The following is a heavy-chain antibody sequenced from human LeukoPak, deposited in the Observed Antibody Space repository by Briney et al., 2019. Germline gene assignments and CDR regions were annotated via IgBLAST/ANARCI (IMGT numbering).Heavy chain of an antibody. J-gene: IGHJ4*02. V-gene: IGHV1-69-2*01. CDR1: GYTFTDYY. Sequence: GASVKVSCKASGYTFTDYYMHWVRQAPGKGLEWMGRVDPEDGETLNAEKFQGRVTMTADTSTETAYMELSSLRSEDTAVYYCAIQPSTTIFGVVIQDYWGQGTLVTVSS. CDR3: AIQPSTTIFGVVIQDY. CDR2: VDPEDGET. D-gene: IGHD3-3*01.